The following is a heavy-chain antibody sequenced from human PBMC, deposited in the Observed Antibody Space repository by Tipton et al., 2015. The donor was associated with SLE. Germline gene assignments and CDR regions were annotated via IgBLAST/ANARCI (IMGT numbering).Heavy chain of an antibody. V-gene: IGHV3-33*08. Sequence: RSLRLSCAASSFTFGNFAMHWVRQAPGKGLERAAVIWYDGSETYYADSVKGRFTISRDNSKNTLYLQMNSLRPEDTGVYYCAKGGSSGWSFFDYWGQGTLVTVSS. CDR2: IWYDGSET. D-gene: IGHD6-19*01. CDR1: SFTFGNFA. CDR3: AKGGSSGWSFFDY. J-gene: IGHJ4*02.